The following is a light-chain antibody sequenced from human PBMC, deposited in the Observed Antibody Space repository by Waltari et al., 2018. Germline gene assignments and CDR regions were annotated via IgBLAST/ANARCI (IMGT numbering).Light chain of an antibody. CDR2: AAS. CDR3: QHYVRLPAT. V-gene: IGKV3-20*01. J-gene: IGKJ1*01. Sequence: EIVWTQSPATLSLSTGERATLSCRASQSVSRTLAWYQQKPGQAPSLLIHAASTRAPGIPDRFSGSGSGTDFSLTISRLEPEDFVVYYCQHYVRLPATFGQGTKVEIK. CDR1: QSVSRT.